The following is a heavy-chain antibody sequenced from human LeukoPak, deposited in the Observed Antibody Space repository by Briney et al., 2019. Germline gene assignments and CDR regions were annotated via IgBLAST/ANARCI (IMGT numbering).Heavy chain of an antibody. CDR2: VNHSGTT. Sequence: PSETLSLTCAVYDESFNNYYWNWIRQPPGKGLEWIGEVNHSGTTKYNPSLKSRVTISVEPSKNQFSLRLGSVTAADTAVYFCARVDYYASGTYLNWFDPWGQGTHVTVSS. V-gene: IGHV4-34*09. CDR1: DESFNNYY. CDR3: ARVDYYASGTYLNWFDP. D-gene: IGHD3-10*01. J-gene: IGHJ5*02.